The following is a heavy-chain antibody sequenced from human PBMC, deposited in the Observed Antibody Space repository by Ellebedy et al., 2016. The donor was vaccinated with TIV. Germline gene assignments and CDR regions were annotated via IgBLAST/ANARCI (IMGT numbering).Heavy chain of an antibody. V-gene: IGHV1-46*01. CDR2: INPSGGST. D-gene: IGHD3-9*01. CDR3: ARDRVKEGPLKYYDILTGHNWFDP. J-gene: IGHJ5*02. Sequence: ASVKVSXXASGYTFTSYYMHWVRQAPGQGLEWMGIINPSGGSTSYAQKFQGRVTMTRDTSTSTVYMELSSLRSEDTAVYYCARDRVKEGPLKYYDILTGHNWFDPWGQGTLVTVSS. CDR1: GYTFTSYY.